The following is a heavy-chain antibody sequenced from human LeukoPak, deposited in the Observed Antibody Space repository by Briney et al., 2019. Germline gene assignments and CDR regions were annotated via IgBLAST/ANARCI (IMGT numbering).Heavy chain of an antibody. CDR2: ISGSGGRT. CDR1: GFTFSSYA. CDR3: AKGGESYRTGLDY. V-gene: IGHV3-23*01. D-gene: IGHD1-26*01. Sequence: GGSLRLSCAASGFTFSSYAMSWVRQAPGKGLEWVSAISGSGGRTYHADSVKGRFTISRDNSKNTLHLQMNSLRAEDTAVYYCAKGGESYRTGLDYWGQGTLVTVSS. J-gene: IGHJ4*02.